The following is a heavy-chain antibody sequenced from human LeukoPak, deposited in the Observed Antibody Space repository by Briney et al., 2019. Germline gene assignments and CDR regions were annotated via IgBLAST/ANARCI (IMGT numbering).Heavy chain of an antibody. CDR3: AKSKQQLVLGY. Sequence: GGSLGLSCAASGFTFSSYAMSWVRQAPGKGLEWVSAISGSGGSTYYADSVKGRFTISRDNSKNTLYLQMNSLRAEDTAVYYCAKSKQQLVLGYWGQGTLVTVSS. D-gene: IGHD6-13*01. V-gene: IGHV3-23*01. CDR2: ISGSGGST. CDR1: GFTFSSYA. J-gene: IGHJ4*02.